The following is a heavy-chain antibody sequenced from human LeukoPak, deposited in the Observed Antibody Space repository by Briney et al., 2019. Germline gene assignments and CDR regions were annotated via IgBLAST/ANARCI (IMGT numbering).Heavy chain of an antibody. CDR3: ARVDPRTVAHDYYDSSDGAFDI. Sequence: SQTLSLTCAISGDSVSSNSAAWNWIRQSPSRGLEWLGRTYYRSKWYNDYAVSVKSRITINPDTSKNQFSLQLNSVTPEDTAVYYCARVDPRTVAHDYYDSSDGAFDIWGQGTMVTVSS. V-gene: IGHV6-1*01. D-gene: IGHD3-22*01. J-gene: IGHJ3*02. CDR2: TYYRSKWYN. CDR1: GDSVSSNSAA.